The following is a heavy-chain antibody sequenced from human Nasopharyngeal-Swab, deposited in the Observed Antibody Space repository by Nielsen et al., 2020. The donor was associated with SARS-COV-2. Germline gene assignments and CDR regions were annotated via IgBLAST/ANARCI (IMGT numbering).Heavy chain of an antibody. V-gene: IGHV4-39*02. Sequence: SETLSLTCTVSGGSITSSNYFWGWIRQPPGKGLEWIGSIYYSGTTNYNPSLETRVTISVDTSKSQFSLKLSSVTAADTAVYYGAREWREYSGTYWAYYYYGMDVWGQGTTVTVSS. D-gene: IGHD1-26*01. CDR1: GGSITSSNYF. CDR3: AREWREYSGTYWAYYYYGMDV. CDR2: IYYSGTT. J-gene: IGHJ6*02.